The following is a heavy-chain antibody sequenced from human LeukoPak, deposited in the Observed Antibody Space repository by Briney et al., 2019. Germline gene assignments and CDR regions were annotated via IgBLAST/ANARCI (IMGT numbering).Heavy chain of an antibody. D-gene: IGHD6-13*01. Sequence: ASSVKVSCQASVGTFSSYANCWVRQAPRPGREWAGGVIPFFGTANYAQKVQGRVTITADESTSTAYMELSSLRSEDTAVYYCASRIAAAGRPPGDYYYGMDVWGQGTTVTVSS. CDR1: VGTFSSYA. J-gene: IGHJ6*02. V-gene: IGHV1-69*13. CDR2: VIPFFGTA. CDR3: ASRIAAAGRPPGDYYYGMDV.